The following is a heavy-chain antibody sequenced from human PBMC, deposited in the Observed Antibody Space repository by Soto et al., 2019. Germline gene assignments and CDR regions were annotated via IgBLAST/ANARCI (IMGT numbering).Heavy chain of an antibody. Sequence: GGSLRLSCAASGFTFSNAWMSWVRQAPGKGLEWVGRIKSKTDGGTTDYAAPVKGRFTISRDDSKNTLYLQMNSLKTEDTAVYYCTTVNFKLLYQLLYWGQGTLVTVSS. CDR2: IKSKTDGGTT. V-gene: IGHV3-15*01. CDR3: TTVNFKLLYQLLY. CDR1: GFTFSNAW. J-gene: IGHJ4*02. D-gene: IGHD2-2*02.